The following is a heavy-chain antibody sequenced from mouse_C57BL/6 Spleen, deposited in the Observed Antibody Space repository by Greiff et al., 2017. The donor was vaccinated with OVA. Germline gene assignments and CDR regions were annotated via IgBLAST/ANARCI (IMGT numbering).Heavy chain of an antibody. J-gene: IGHJ2*01. Sequence: EVQVVESGAGLVKPGGSLKLSCAASGFTFSSYAMSWVRQTPEKRLEWVAYISSGGDYIYYADTVKGRFTISRDNARNTLYLQMSSLKSEDTAMYYCTRVEGYYFDYWGQGTTLTVSS. CDR1: GFTFSSYA. CDR2: ISSGGDYI. CDR3: TRVEGYYFDY. V-gene: IGHV5-9-1*02.